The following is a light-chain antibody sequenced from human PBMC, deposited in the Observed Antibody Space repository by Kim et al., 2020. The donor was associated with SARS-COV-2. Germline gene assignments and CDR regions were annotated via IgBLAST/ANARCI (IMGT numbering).Light chain of an antibody. CDR3: NSRDSSGNHYV. CDR2: GKN. V-gene: IGLV3-19*01. Sequence: ALAQTVRSTCQGNSLISYYSICYQQKPGPAPVLVIYGKNNRPSGIPDRFSGSSSGNTASLTITRAQAEDEADYYCNSRDSSGNHYVFGTGTKVTVL. J-gene: IGLJ1*01. CDR1: SLISYY.